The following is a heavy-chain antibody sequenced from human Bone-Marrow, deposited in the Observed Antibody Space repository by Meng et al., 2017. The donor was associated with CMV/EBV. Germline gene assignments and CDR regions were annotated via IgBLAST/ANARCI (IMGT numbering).Heavy chain of an antibody. CDR2: IYTAGST. V-gene: IGHV3-53*01. CDR1: GITVSSNY. J-gene: IGHJ6*02. D-gene: IGHD1-26*01. Sequence: GESLKISCAASGITVSSNYINWIRQAPGKGLEWVSVIYTAGSTYYADSMKGRFTVSRDNSKNTVYLQVNTLRAEDTAIYYCAMARPGRVWAMDVWGQGTMVTVSS. CDR3: AMARPGRVWAMDV.